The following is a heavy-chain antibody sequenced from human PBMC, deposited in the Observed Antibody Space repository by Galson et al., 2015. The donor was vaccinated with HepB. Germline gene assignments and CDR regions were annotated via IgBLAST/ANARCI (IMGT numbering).Heavy chain of an antibody. CDR3: AKNKGDN. CDR2: ISGSGSRT. V-gene: IGHV3-23*01. Sequence: SLRLSCAASGFTFSSFDMSWFRQAPGKGLECVSVISGSGSRTYYAGSVKGRFTVSRDNSKNMFYLQMNSLRAEDMAIYYCAKNKGDNWGQGILVTVSS. CDR1: GFTFSSFD. J-gene: IGHJ4*02.